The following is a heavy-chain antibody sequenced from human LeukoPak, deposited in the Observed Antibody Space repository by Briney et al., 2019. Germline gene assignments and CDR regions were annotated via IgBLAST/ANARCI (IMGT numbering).Heavy chain of an antibody. CDR2: INHSGST. J-gene: IGHJ4*02. D-gene: IGHD6-13*01. CDR3: ARGSDHSSTSFDY. V-gene: IGHV4-34*01. Sequence: PSETLSLTCAVYGGSFSGYYWSWIRQPPGKGLEWIGEINHSGSTNYNPSLKSRVTISVDTSKNQFSLKLSSVTAADTAVYYCARGSDHSSTSFDYWGQGTLVTVSS. CDR1: GGSFSGYY.